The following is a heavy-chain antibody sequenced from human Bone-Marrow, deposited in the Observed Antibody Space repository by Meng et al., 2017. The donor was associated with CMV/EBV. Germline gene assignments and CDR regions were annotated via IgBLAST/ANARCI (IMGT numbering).Heavy chain of an antibody. CDR2: IIPIFGTR. J-gene: IGHJ4*02. D-gene: IGHD4-17*01. CDR1: GGTCSSYA. CDR3: ARGWGGDQEAIDY. Sequence: WKAAGGTCSSYAISWVRQAPGQGLEWMGVIIPIFGTRNYAQKFQGRVTITADESTTTAYMDLSSLRSEDTAVYYCARGWGGDQEAIDYWGQGTLVIVSS. V-gene: IGHV1-69*01.